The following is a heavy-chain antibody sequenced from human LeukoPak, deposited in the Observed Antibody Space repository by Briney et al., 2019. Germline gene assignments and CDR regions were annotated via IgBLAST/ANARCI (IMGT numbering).Heavy chain of an antibody. D-gene: IGHD5-24*01. J-gene: IGHJ4*02. CDR3: ARDYIRDGYNFVDY. CDR1: GGSFSGYY. CDR2: INHSGST. V-gene: IGHV4-34*01. Sequence: SETLSLTCAVYGGSFSGYYWSWIRQPPGKGLEWIGEINHSGSTNYNPSLKSRVTISVDTSKNQFSLKLSSVTAADTAVYYCARDYIRDGYNFVDYWGQGTLVTVSS.